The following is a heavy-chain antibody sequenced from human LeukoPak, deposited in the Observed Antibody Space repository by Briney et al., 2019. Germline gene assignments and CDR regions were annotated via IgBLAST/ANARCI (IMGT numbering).Heavy chain of an antibody. CDR2: IYYSGST. Sequence: SETLSLTCTVSGGSIISYYWSWIRQPPGKGLEWIRYIYYSGSTNYNPSIKSRVTISVDTSKNQFSLKLSSVTAADTAVYYCARSHYDSSGYYYWGQGTLVTVSS. CDR1: GGSIISYY. D-gene: IGHD3-22*01. V-gene: IGHV4-59*01. CDR3: ARSHYDSSGYYY. J-gene: IGHJ4*02.